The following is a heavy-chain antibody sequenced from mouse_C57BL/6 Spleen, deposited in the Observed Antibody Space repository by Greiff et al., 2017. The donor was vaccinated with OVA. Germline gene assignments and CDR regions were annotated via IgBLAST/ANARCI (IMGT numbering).Heavy chain of an antibody. Sequence: VQLQQPGAELVKPGASVKLSCKASGYTFTSYWMQWVKQRPGQGLEWIGEIDPSDSYTNYNQKFKGKATLTVDTSSSTAYMQLSSLTSEDSAVYYCARGSRVWYFDVWGTGTTVTVSS. J-gene: IGHJ1*03. CDR1: GYTFTSYW. CDR2: IDPSDSYT. CDR3: ARGSRVWYFDV. V-gene: IGHV1-50*01. D-gene: IGHD1-1*01.